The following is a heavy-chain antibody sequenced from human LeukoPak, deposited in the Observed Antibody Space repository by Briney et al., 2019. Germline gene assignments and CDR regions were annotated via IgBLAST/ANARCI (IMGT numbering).Heavy chain of an antibody. J-gene: IGHJ4*02. Sequence: GASVKVSCKASGGTFSSYAISWVRQAPGQGLEWMGGIIPIFGTANYAQKFQGRVTTTADESTSTAYMELSSLRSEDTAVYYCARDREGLAYFDYWGQGTLVTVSS. V-gene: IGHV1-69*13. CDR1: GGTFSSYA. CDR3: ARDREGLAYFDY. CDR2: IIPIFGTA. D-gene: IGHD3/OR15-3a*01.